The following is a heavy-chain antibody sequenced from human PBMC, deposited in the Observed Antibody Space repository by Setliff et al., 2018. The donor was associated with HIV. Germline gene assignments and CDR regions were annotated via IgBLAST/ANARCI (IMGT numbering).Heavy chain of an antibody. CDR3: ARDLFGSWYSGSSGLAH. Sequence: GASVKVSCKTSAYAFTDYFVHWVRLAPGQGLEWMGWINPKTAATRYAQDFQGRVTMTSDTSTSTVYMELSRVRSDDTAVYYCARDLFGSWYSGSSGLAHWGQGTLVTVSS. CDR2: INPKTAAT. J-gene: IGHJ4*02. CDR1: AYAFTDYF. V-gene: IGHV1-2*02. D-gene: IGHD6-6*01.